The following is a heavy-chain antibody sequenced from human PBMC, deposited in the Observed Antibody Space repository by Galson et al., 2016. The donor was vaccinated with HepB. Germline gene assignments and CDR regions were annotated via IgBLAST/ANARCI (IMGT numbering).Heavy chain of an antibody. V-gene: IGHV3-23*01. Sequence: SLRLSCAASGFVFSNFGLSRVRQAPGKGLEWVASISTRRTTYYSDSVQGRFTISRDNADNSLSLQMNSLSGDDTALYYCAKDGSYSGNLHGYFDYWGQGTLVTVSS. CDR3: AKDGSYSGNLHGYFDY. CDR2: ISTRRTT. D-gene: IGHD1-26*01. J-gene: IGHJ4*02. CDR1: GFVFSNFG.